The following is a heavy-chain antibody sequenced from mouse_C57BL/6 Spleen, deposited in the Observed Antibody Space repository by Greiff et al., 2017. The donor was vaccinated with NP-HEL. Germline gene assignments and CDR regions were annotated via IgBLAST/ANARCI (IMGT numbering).Heavy chain of an antibody. CDR3: ARRDPAMDY. Sequence: VQLQHPGAELVRPGSSVKLSCKASGYTFTSYWMDWVKQRPGQGLEWIGNIYPSDSETHYNQKFKDKATLTVDKSSSTAYMQLSSLTSEDSAVYYCARRDPAMDYWGQGTSVTVSS. D-gene: IGHD3-3*01. CDR1: GYTFTSYW. J-gene: IGHJ4*01. CDR2: IYPSDSET. V-gene: IGHV1-61*01.